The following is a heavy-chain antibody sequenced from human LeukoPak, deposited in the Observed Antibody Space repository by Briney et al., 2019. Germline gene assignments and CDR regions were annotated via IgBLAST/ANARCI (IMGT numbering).Heavy chain of an antibody. CDR2: ISSSSSYI. CDR3: ARRYCSGGSCCGNWFDP. V-gene: IGHV3-21*01. D-gene: IGHD2-15*01. J-gene: IGHJ5*02. Sequence: GGSLRLSCAASGFTFSSYSMNWVRQAPGKGLEWVSSISSSSSYIYYADSVKGRFTISRDNAKNSLYLQMNSLRAEDTAVYYCARRYCSGGSCCGNWFDPWGQGTLVTVSS. CDR1: GFTFSSYS.